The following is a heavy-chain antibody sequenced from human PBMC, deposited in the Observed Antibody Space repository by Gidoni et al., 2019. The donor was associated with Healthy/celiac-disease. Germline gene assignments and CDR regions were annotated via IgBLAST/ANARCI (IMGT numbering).Heavy chain of an antibody. CDR3: ARSWSPGFDY. D-gene: IGHD6-13*01. J-gene: IGHJ4*02. CDR2: INHSGST. Sequence: QVHLQQWGAGLLKPSETLSLTCAVDGGSFSGYYWSWIRPPPGKGLEWIGEINHSGSTNYNPSLKSRVTISVDTSKNQFSLKLSSVTAADTAVYYCARSWSPGFDYWGQGTLVTVSS. V-gene: IGHV4-34*01. CDR1: GGSFSGYY.